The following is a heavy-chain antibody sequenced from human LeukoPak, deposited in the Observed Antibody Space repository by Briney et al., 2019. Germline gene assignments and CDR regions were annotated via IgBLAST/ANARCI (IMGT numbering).Heavy chain of an antibody. CDR2: ISYDGSNK. D-gene: IGHD5-24*01. V-gene: IGHV3-30*02. CDR3: AKSQARGGISGTIMAIVDS. J-gene: IGHJ4*02. CDR1: GFTFSSYG. Sequence: GGSLRLSCAASGFTFSSYGMHWVRQAPGKGLEWVAVISYDGSNKYYADSEKGRFIISRDNSKNTLYLQMNSLRAEDTAVYYCAKSQARGGISGTIMAIVDSWGQGALVTVSS.